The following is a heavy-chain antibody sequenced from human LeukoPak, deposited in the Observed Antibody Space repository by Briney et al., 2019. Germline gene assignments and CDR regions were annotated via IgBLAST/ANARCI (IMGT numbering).Heavy chain of an antibody. CDR2: IRYDGSNK. CDR3: IWSGEPRFDY. CDR1: GFTFSSYG. J-gene: IGHJ4*02. D-gene: IGHD3-10*01. V-gene: IGHV3-30*02. Sequence: PGGSLRLSCAASGFTFSSYGMHWVRQAPGKGLEWVAFIRYDGSNKYYADSVKGRFTISRDNSKNTLYLQMNSLRAEDTAVYYCIWSGEPRFDYWGQGTLVTVSS.